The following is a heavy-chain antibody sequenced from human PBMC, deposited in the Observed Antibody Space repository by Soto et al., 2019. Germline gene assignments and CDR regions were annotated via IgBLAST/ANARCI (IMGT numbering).Heavy chain of an antibody. Sequence: PSETLSLTCAVYGGSFSGYYWSWIRQPPGKGLEWIGSIYYSGSTNYSPSLKSRVSISIDTSKKQFSLKVSSVTAADTAMYYCARGYCSTSSCYEFDSWGQGTLVTVSS. CDR3: ARGYCSTSSCYEFDS. CDR1: GGSFSGYY. CDR2: IYYSGST. J-gene: IGHJ4*02. D-gene: IGHD2-2*01. V-gene: IGHV4-59*01.